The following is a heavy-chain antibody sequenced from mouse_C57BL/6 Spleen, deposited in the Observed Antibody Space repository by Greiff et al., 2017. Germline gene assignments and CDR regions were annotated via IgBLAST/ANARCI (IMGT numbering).Heavy chain of an antibody. V-gene: IGHV1-53*01. D-gene: IGHD2-5*01. CDR1: GYTFTSYW. CDR3: ARPYYSNDLDY. J-gene: IGHJ2*01. CDR2: INPSNGGT. Sequence: VQLQQPGTELVKPGASVKLSCKASGYTFTSYWMHWVKQRPGKGLEWIGYINPSNGGTNYNEKFKGKATLTVDKSSSTAYMQLSSLTSEDTAVYYCARPYYSNDLDYWGQGTTLTVSS.